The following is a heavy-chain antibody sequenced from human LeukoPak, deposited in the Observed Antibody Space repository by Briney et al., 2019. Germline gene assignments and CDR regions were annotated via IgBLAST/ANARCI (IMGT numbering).Heavy chain of an antibody. J-gene: IGHJ4*02. CDR3: ARDPGSYYGGPSFDY. CDR2: INPNSGGT. Sequence: ASVKVSCKASGYTFTGYYMHWVRQAPGQGLEWMGWINPNSGGTNYAQKFQGRVTMTRDTSISTAYMGLSRLRSDDTAVYYCARDPGSYYGGPSFDYWGQGTLVTVSS. D-gene: IGHD1-26*01. CDR1: GYTFTGYY. V-gene: IGHV1-2*02.